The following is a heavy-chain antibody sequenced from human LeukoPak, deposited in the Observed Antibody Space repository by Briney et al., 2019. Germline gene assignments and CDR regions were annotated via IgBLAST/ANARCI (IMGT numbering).Heavy chain of an antibody. J-gene: IGHJ4*02. CDR3: VRAYSSGWYPIGY. D-gene: IGHD6-19*01. V-gene: IGHV3-30-3*01. CDR1: GFTFSSYA. CDR2: ISYDGSNK. Sequence: GGSLRLSCAAAGFTFSSYAMHWVRQAPGKGLEWVAVISYDGSNKYYADSVKGRFTISRDNSKNTLYLQMNSLRAEDTAVYYCVRAYSSGWYPIGYWGQGTLVTVSS.